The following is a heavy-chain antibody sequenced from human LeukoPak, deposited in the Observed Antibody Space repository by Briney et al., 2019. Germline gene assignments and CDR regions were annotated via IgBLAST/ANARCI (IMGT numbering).Heavy chain of an antibody. CDR2: ISSSSSYI. J-gene: IGHJ6*03. CDR1: GFTFSSYS. V-gene: IGHV3-21*04. CDR3: ARDTRRRCSTSCYSPYYYYMDV. Sequence: PGGSLRLSCAASGFTFSSYSMNWVRQAPGKGLEWVSSISSSSSYIYYADSVKGRFTISRDNAKNSLYLQMNSLRAEDTAVYYCARDTRRRCSTSCYSPYYYYMDVWGKGTTVTVSS. D-gene: IGHD2-2*02.